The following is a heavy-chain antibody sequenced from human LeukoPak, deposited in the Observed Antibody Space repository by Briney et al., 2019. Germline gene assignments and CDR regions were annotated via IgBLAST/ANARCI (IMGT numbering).Heavy chain of an antibody. CDR1: GFTFSSYS. CDR3: ASDGPAADTAMVTGPFSFDY. J-gene: IGHJ4*02. CDR2: ISSSSSYI. V-gene: IGHV3-21*01. D-gene: IGHD5-18*01. Sequence: PGGSLRLSCAASGFTFSSYSMNWVRQAPGKGLEWVSSISSSSSYIYYADSVKGRFTISRDNAKNSLYLQMNSLRAEDTAVYYCASDGPAADTAMVTGPFSFDYWGQGTLVTVSS.